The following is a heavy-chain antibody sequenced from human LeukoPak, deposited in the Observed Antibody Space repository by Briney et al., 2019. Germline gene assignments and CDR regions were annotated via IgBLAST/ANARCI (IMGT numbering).Heavy chain of an antibody. CDR2: MNPNSGNT. J-gene: IGHJ6*03. CDR1: GYAFTSYD. V-gene: IGHV1-8*03. CDR3: ARVKDFWSGYYPPGYYYYMDV. D-gene: IGHD3-3*01. Sequence: VASVKVSCKASGYAFTSYDISWVRQATGQGLEWMGWMNPNSGNTGYAQKFQGRVTITRNTSISTAYMELSSLRSEDTAVYYCARVKDFWSGYYPPGYYYYMDVWGKGTTVTVSS.